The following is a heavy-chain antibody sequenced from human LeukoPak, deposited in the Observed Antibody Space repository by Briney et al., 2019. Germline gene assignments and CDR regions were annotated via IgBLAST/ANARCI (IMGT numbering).Heavy chain of an antibody. CDR2: IYTSGSP. D-gene: IGHD3-10*01. CDR3: ARDQPGEGWFDP. CDR1: GGSISSFY. Sequence: PSETLSLTCTVSGGSISSFYWSWIRQPAGKGLEWIGRIYTSGSPNYSPSLKSRVTISVDTSKNQFSLKLSSVTAADTAVYYCARDQPGEGWFDPWGQGTLVTVSS. J-gene: IGHJ5*02. V-gene: IGHV4-4*07.